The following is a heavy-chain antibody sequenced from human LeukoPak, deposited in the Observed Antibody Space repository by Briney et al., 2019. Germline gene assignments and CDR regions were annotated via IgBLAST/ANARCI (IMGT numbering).Heavy chain of an antibody. CDR1: GYTFTSYV. J-gene: IGHJ5*02. D-gene: IGHD4-23*01. Sequence: ASVKVSCKASGYTFTSYVISWGRQAPGQGLGWMGWISAYNGNTNYAQKLQGRVTMTTDTSTSTAYMELRSLRSDDTAVYYCARDDYGGNWFDPCGQGTLVTVSS. CDR2: ISAYNGNT. V-gene: IGHV1-18*01. CDR3: ARDDYGGNWFDP.